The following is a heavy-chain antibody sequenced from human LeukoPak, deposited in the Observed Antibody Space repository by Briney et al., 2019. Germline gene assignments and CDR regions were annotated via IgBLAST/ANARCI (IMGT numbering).Heavy chain of an antibody. Sequence: SETLSLTCTVSGDSIISGSYYWGWIRQPPGKGLEWIGYMHYSGSTDYNPSLKSPVTMSVDTSKKQFSLKLSSVTAADTAVYFCARHATTLHWFESWGQGALVTVSS. V-gene: IGHV4-61*05. CDR1: GDSIISGSYY. CDR2: MHYSGST. J-gene: IGHJ5*01. CDR3: ARHATTLHWFES. D-gene: IGHD1-7*01.